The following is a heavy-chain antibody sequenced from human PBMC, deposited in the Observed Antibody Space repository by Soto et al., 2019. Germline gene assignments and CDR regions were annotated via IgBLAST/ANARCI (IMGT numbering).Heavy chain of an antibody. J-gene: IGHJ4*02. Sequence: QVQLQESGPGLVKPSETLSLTCTVSGGSISSYYWSWIRQPPGKGLEWIGYIYYSGSTNYNPSLKSRVTISVDTSKNQFSLKLSCVTAADTAVYYCARVAYSYGYTGRFDYWGQGTLVTVSS. V-gene: IGHV4-59*01. D-gene: IGHD5-18*01. CDR1: GGSISSYY. CDR3: ARVAYSYGYTGRFDY. CDR2: IYYSGST.